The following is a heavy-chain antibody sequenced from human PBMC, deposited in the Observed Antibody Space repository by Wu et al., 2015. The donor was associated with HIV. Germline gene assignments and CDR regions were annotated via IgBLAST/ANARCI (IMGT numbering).Heavy chain of an antibody. CDR1: GGTFSSYA. V-gene: IGHV1-69*13. CDR3: ARDGGYSSGVVRGGSTFDY. D-gene: IGHD6-19*01. CDR2: IIPIFGTA. J-gene: IGHJ4*02. Sequence: QVQLVQSGAEVKKPGSSVKVSCKASGGTFSSYAISWVRQAPGQGLEWMGRIIPIFGTANYAQKFQGRVTITADESTSTAYMELSSLRSEDTAVYYCARDGGYSSGVVRGGSTFDYWGRGNAWSPSP.